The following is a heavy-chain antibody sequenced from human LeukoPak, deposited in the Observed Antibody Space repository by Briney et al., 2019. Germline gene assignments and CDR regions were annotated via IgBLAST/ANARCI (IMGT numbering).Heavy chain of an antibody. CDR2: IYYSGST. V-gene: IGHV4-59*01. D-gene: IGHD6-19*01. CDR1: GGSISSYY. J-gene: IGHJ3*02. Sequence: PSETLSLTCTVSGGSISSYYWSWIRQPPGKGLEWIGYIYYSGSTNYNPSLKSRVTISVDTSKNQFSLKLSSVTAADTAVYYCARDGALSRAWYSGHAFDIWGQGTMVTVSS. CDR3: ARDGALSRAWYSGHAFDI.